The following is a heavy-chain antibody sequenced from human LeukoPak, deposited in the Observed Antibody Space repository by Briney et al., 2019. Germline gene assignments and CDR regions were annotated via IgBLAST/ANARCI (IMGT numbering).Heavy chain of an antibody. D-gene: IGHD1-26*01. CDR2: IKQDGSEK. V-gene: IGHV3-7*03. J-gene: IGHJ6*03. Sequence: PGGSLRLSCAASGFTFSSYWMSWVRQAPGKGLEWVANIKQDGSEKYYVDSVKGRFTISRDNAKNSLYLQMNSLRGEDTAVYYCARDGYNGSYYRLYYFFMDVWGKGTTVTVSS. CDR3: ARDGYNGSYYRLYYFFMDV. CDR1: GFTFSSYW.